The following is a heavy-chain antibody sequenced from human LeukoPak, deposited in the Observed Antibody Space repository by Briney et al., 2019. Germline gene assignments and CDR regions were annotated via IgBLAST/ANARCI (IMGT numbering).Heavy chain of an antibody. V-gene: IGHV1-2*02. CDR1: GYIFSGYY. J-gene: IGHJ4*02. D-gene: IGHD2-2*01. CDR3: ARDSCSSTSCLSIDDY. Sequence: ASVKVSCKASGYIFSGYYMHWVRQAPGQGLEWMGWINPNSGGKNYAQKFQGRVTMTRDTSISTAYMELSRLSSDDTAVYYCARDSCSSTSCLSIDDYWGQGTLVTVSS. CDR2: INPNSGGK.